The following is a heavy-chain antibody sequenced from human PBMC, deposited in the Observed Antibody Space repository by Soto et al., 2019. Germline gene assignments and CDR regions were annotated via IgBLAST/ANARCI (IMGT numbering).Heavy chain of an antibody. Sequence: QVQLVQSGAEVQKPGSSVKVSCKASGGTFSSYAISWVRQAPGQGLEWMGGIIPIFGTANYAQKFQGRVTITADESTSTAYMELSSLRSEDTAVYYCARGGFDSLLVVVITGGYFDLWGRGTLVTVSS. D-gene: IGHD3-22*01. V-gene: IGHV1-69*01. CDR3: ARGGFDSLLVVVITGGYFDL. CDR1: GGTFSSYA. CDR2: IIPIFGTA. J-gene: IGHJ2*01.